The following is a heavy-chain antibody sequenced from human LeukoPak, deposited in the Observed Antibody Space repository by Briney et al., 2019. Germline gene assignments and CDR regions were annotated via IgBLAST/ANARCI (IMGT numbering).Heavy chain of an antibody. V-gene: IGHV3-11*06. CDR1: GFTFSDYY. Sequence: GGSLRLSCAASGFTFSDYYMSWIRQAPGKGLEWVSYISSSSSYTNYADSVKGRFTISRDNAKNSLYLQMNCLRAEDTAVYYCAKSMTLQWRGFFDLWGRGTHVTVSS. D-gene: IGHD6-19*01. CDR2: ISSSSSYT. CDR3: AKSMTLQWRGFFDL. J-gene: IGHJ2*01.